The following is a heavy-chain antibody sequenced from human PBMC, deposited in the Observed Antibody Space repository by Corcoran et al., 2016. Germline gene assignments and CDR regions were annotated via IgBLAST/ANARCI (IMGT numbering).Heavy chain of an antibody. V-gene: IGHV1-69*06. J-gene: IGHJ6*02. D-gene: IGHD1-20*01. CDR1: GGTFSSYA. CDR3: AGDSGVTGTSHPYYYYGMDV. CDR2: IIPIFGTA. Sequence: QVQLVQSGAEVKKPGSSVKVSCKASGGTFSSYAISWVRQALGQGLEWMGGIIPIFGTANYAQKFQGRVTITADKSTSKAYMELSSLRSEDTAVYYCAGDSGVTGTSHPYYYYGMDVWGQGTTVTVSS.